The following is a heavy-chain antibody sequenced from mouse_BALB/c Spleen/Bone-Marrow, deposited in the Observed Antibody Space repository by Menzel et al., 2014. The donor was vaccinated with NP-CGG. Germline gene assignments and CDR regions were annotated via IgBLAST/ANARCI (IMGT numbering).Heavy chain of an antibody. CDR3: ARSYYDYDRAWFAY. CDR2: INPSSGYT. CDR1: GYTFTSYT. V-gene: IGHV1-4*01. D-gene: IGHD2-4*01. Sequence: VQLQQSGAELARPGASVKMSCKASGYTFTSYTMHWVKQRPGQGLEWIGYINPSSGYTNYNQKFKDKATLTADKSSSTSYMQLSILTSEDSVVYYCARSYYDYDRAWFAYWGQGTLVTVSA. J-gene: IGHJ3*01.